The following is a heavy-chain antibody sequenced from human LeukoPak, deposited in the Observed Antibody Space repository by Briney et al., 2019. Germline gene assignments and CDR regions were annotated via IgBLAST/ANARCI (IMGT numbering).Heavy chain of an antibody. V-gene: IGHV3-53*01. CDR2: IYSGGST. CDR3: ARDRAWYSSSWYTDY. D-gene: IGHD6-13*01. J-gene: IGHJ4*02. CDR1: GFTVSSHY. Sequence: GGSLRLSCAASGFTVSSHYMTWVRQAPGKGLEWVSIIYSGGSTYYADAVKGRFTISRDNAKNSLYLQMNSLRAEDTAVYYCARDRAWYSSSWYTDYWGQGTLVTVSS.